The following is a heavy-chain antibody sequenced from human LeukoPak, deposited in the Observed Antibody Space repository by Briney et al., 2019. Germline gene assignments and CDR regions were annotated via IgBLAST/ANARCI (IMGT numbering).Heavy chain of an antibody. D-gene: IGHD1-26*01. CDR1: GFTVSSNY. Sequence: GGSLRLSCAASGFTVSSNYMSWVRQAPGKGLELVSVIYIGGSTYYADSVKGRFTISIDNSKNTLYLQMNSLRAEDTAVYYCARDRREYSGNYFDYWGQGTLVTVSS. J-gene: IGHJ4*02. V-gene: IGHV3-53*01. CDR2: IYIGGST. CDR3: ARDRREYSGNYFDY.